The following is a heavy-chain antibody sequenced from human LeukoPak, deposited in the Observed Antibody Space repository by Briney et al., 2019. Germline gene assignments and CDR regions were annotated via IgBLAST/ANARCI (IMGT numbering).Heavy chain of an antibody. V-gene: IGHV3-53*01. Sequence: GGSLRLSCAASGFTVSSNYMSWVRQAPGKGLEWVSVIYSGGSTYYADSVKGRFTISRDNSKNTLYLQMNRLRAEDTAVYYCARDDYYGSGSETYYYGMDVWGQGTTVTVSS. J-gene: IGHJ6*02. CDR1: GFTVSSNY. CDR3: ARDDYYGSGSETYYYGMDV. CDR2: IYSGGST. D-gene: IGHD3-10*01.